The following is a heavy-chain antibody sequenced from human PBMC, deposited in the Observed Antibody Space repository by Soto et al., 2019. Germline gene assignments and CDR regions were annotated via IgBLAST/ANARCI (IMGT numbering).Heavy chain of an antibody. V-gene: IGHV1-46*01. Sequence: QVQLMQSGAEVTKPGASVRVSCKASGYTFTNYYVHWVRQAPGQGLEWMGFINPNGGSTTYAQQFQVRFTVTTDTSTRTVYMQLSSLRSEDTAVFYCARSAPYDYWGQGTLVTVSS. CDR2: INPNGGST. CDR1: GYTFTNYY. CDR3: ARSAPYDY. J-gene: IGHJ4*02.